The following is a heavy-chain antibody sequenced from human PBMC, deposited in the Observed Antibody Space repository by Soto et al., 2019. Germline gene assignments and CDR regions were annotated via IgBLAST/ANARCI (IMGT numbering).Heavy chain of an antibody. CDR2: ISYDGSNK. V-gene: IGHV3-30-3*01. CDR3: ASQYSSGWFAEYFQH. J-gene: IGHJ1*01. Sequence: QVQLVESGGGVVQPGRSLRLSCAASGFTFSSYAMHWVRQAPGKGLEWVAVISYDGSNKYYADSVKGRFTISRDNSKNTLYLQMNSLRAEDTAVYYCASQYSSGWFAEYFQHWGQGTLVTVSS. CDR1: GFTFSSYA. D-gene: IGHD6-19*01.